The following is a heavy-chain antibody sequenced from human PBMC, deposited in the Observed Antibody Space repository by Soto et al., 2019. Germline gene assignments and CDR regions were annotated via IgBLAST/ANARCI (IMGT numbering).Heavy chain of an antibody. Sequence: GASVKVSCKASGYTFTSYDINWVRQATGQGLEWMGWMNPNSGNTGYAQKFQGRVTMTRNTSISTAYMELSSLRSEDTAVYYCARGGTTGPMMLVLYYYGMDVWGQGTTVTVSS. D-gene: IGHD1-1*01. V-gene: IGHV1-8*01. CDR3: ARGGTTGPMMLVLYYYGMDV. J-gene: IGHJ6*02. CDR1: GYTFTSYD. CDR2: MNPNSGNT.